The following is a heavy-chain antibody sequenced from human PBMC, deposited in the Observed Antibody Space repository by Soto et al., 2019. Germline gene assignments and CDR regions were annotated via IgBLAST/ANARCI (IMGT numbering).Heavy chain of an antibody. D-gene: IGHD3-16*01. Sequence: GEPLKISCKGSGYSFSSYWIGWVRQMPGKGLEWMGIISPGDSDTRYSPSLQGQVTMSIDKSISTAYLQWNSLKASDTAIYYCARNRHRLEYYCMDVLGQGXTVTVS. CDR2: ISPGDSDT. J-gene: IGHJ6*02. CDR1: GYSFSSYW. V-gene: IGHV5-51*01. CDR3: ARNRHRLEYYCMDV.